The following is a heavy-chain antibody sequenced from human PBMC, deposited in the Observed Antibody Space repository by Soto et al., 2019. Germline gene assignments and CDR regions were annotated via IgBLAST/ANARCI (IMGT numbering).Heavy chain of an antibody. CDR2: IYYSGST. D-gene: IGHD5-18*01. CDR1: GGSFSGYY. V-gene: IGHV4-31*11. J-gene: IGHJ5*02. Sequence: SETLSLTYAVYGGSFSGYYWSWIRQHPGKGLEWIGYIYYSGSTYYNPSLKSRVTISVDTSKNQFSLKLSSVTAADTAVYYCARATYSPVRALVPWGQGTLVTVSS. CDR3: ARATYSPVRALVP.